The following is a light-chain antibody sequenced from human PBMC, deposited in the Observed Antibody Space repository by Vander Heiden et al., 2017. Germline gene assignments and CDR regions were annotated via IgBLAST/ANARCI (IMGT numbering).Light chain of an antibody. Sequence: DIQMTQSPSSLSASVGDRVTITCRASQSIDNFLNWYQQKPGKAPKLLIYAASKLESWVPSRFSGSGSGTHFSLTISSLQPEDSATCFCQQSYSSPRITFGLGTRLEIE. CDR1: QSIDNF. J-gene: IGKJ5*01. V-gene: IGKV1-39*01. CDR2: AAS. CDR3: QQSYSSPRIT.